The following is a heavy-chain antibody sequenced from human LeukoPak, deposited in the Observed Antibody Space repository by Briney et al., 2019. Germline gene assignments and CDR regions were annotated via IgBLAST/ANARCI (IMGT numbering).Heavy chain of an antibody. CDR1: GFTFSSYA. Sequence: GGSLRLSCAASGFTFSSYAMSWVRQAPGKGLEWVSAVSGSGGSTYYADSVKGRFTVSRDNSKNTLYLQMSSLRAEDTAVYYCAKDERNWNYNLASQTYDWGQGTLVTVSS. CDR2: VSGSGGST. CDR3: AKDERNWNYNLASQTYD. J-gene: IGHJ4*02. V-gene: IGHV3-23*01. D-gene: IGHD1-7*01.